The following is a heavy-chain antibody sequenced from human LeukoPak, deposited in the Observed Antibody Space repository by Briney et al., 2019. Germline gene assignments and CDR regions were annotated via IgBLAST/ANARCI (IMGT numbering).Heavy chain of an antibody. V-gene: IGHV3-21*01. CDR2: ISSSSSYI. Sequence: GGSLRPSCAASGFTFSSYSMNWVRQAPGKGLEWFSSISSSSSYIYYADSVKGRFTISRDNAKNSLYLQMNSLRAEDTAVYYCARDPASGSPEFDYWGQGTLVTVSS. CDR1: GFTFSSYS. J-gene: IGHJ4*02. D-gene: IGHD5-12*01. CDR3: ARDPASGSPEFDY.